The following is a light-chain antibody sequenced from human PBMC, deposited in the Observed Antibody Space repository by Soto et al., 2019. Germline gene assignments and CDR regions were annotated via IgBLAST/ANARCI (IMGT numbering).Light chain of an antibody. CDR1: NIGSKS. Sequence: SYELTQPPSVSVAPGQTAKITCGGNNIGSKSVHWYQQKPGQAPALVVYDDSVRPSGIPERFSGSNSGNTATLTISRVEAGDEADYDCQVWDSTSDHVVFGGGTQVTVL. CDR3: QVWDSTSDHVV. J-gene: IGLJ2*01. V-gene: IGLV3-21*02. CDR2: DDS.